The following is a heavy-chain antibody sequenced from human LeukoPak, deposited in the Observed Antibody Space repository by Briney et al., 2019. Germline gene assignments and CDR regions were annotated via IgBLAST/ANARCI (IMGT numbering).Heavy chain of an antibody. Sequence: GSSVKVSCKASGGTFSSYAISWVRQAPRQGLEWMGGIIPIFGTANYAQKFQGRVTITADESTSTAYMELSSLRSDDTAVYYCARGSDDFWSGYSPSYWGQGTLVTVSS. D-gene: IGHD3-3*01. V-gene: IGHV1-69*01. CDR3: ARGSDDFWSGYSPSY. CDR1: GGTFSSYA. CDR2: IIPIFGTA. J-gene: IGHJ4*02.